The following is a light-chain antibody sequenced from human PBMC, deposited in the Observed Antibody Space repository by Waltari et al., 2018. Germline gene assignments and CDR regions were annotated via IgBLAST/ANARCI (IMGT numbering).Light chain of an antibody. CDR1: QSVATIS. J-gene: IGKJ4*01. CDR3: QQYGVSPLT. Sequence: EIVLTQSPGTLSLSPGVGATLSCRASQSVATISLAWYQQKVGQAPRLVIYDASTRATGIPDRFSCSGSGTDFTLTISRLEPEDFAVYYCQQYGVSPLTFGGGTKVEVK. CDR2: DAS. V-gene: IGKV3-20*01.